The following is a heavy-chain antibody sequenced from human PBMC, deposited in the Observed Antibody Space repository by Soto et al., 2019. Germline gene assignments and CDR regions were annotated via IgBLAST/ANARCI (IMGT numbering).Heavy chain of an antibody. CDR2: FYYSGTT. D-gene: IGHD2-15*01. CDR3: ARCSLVVVPVPGFDP. CDR1: GGSISSGGYY. V-gene: IGHV4-31*03. J-gene: IGHJ5*02. Sequence: PSETLSLTCTVSGGSISSGGYYWSWIRQHPGKGLEWIGYFYYSGTTYYNPSLKSRVTISVDTSKNQFSLKLSSVSAADTALYYCARCSLVVVPVPGFDPWGRGTLVTVSS.